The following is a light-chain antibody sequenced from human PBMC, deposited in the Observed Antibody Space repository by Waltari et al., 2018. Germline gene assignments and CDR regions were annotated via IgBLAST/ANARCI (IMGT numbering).Light chain of an antibody. CDR2: EDN. Sequence: QSVLTQAPSVSAAPGQKVTISCSGSTPNIGNNYVSWYQQFPGTTPKLLIYEDNRRPSGSPDRFSGSKSGASATLGITGLQTGDEANYYCGTWDSSLGIGVLGGGTRVTVL. J-gene: IGLJ3*02. CDR1: TPNIGNNY. CDR3: GTWDSSLGIGV. V-gene: IGLV1-51*01.